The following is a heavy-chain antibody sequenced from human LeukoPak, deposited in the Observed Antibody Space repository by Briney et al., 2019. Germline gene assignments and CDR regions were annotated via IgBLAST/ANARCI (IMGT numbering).Heavy chain of an antibody. CDR1: AFTFSSYT. CDR2: ISSSRSYI. V-gene: IGHV3-21*01. Sequence: PGGSLRLSCVASAFTFSSYTMNWVRQPPGKGMEWVSSISSSRSYIYYADSVKGRFTISRDNAKNSLYLQMNSLRAEDTAMYYCARVGDWGQGTLVTVSS. CDR3: ARVGD. J-gene: IGHJ4*02.